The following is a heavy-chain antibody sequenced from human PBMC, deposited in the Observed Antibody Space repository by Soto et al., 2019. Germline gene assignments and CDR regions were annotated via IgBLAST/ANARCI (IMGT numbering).Heavy chain of an antibody. Sequence: SETLSLTCAVSGCSISSSNWWSWVRQPPGKGLEWIGEIYHSGSTNYNLSLKSRVTISVDKSKNQFSLKLSSVTAADTAVYYCARDRVEAANYYYYGMDVWGQGTTVTVSS. V-gene: IGHV4-4*02. J-gene: IGHJ6*02. D-gene: IGHD2-15*01. CDR2: IYHSGST. CDR3: ARDRVEAANYYYYGMDV. CDR1: GCSISSSNW.